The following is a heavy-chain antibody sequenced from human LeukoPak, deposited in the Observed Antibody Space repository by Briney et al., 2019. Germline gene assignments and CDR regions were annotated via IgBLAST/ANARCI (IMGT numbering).Heavy chain of an antibody. V-gene: IGHV4-34*01. D-gene: IGHD3-10*01. CDR2: INHSGST. CDR1: GRSFSGYY. CDR3: AREGYYGSGRLTDY. J-gene: IGHJ4*02. Sequence: PSETLSLTCAVYGRSFSGYYWSWIRQPPGKGLEWIGEINHSGSTNYNPSLKSRVTISVDTSKNQFSLKLSSVTAADTAVYYCAREGYYGSGRLTDYWGQGTLVTVSS.